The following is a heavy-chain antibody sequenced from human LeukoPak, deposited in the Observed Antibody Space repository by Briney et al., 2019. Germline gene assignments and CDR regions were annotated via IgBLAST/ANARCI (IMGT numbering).Heavy chain of an antibody. Sequence: SETLSLTCIVSGASISSYYWSWIRHPAGKELEWIGRLQPSGATNYNPSLESRVTMSVDTSKNQFSLSLTSVTAADTAVYYCARDSTGTAFDPWGQGTRVTVSS. J-gene: IGHJ5*02. CDR3: ARDSTGTAFDP. V-gene: IGHV4-4*07. D-gene: IGHD1-14*01. CDR1: GASISSYY. CDR2: LQPSGAT.